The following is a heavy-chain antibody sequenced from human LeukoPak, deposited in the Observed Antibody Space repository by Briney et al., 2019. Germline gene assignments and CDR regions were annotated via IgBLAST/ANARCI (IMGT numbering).Heavy chain of an antibody. J-gene: IGHJ6*03. D-gene: IGHD1-26*01. CDR1: GFTFSSYL. CDR3: ARDPYSGSYGDYYYYYMDV. CDR2: ISSSSDYI. Sequence: GGSLRLSCAASGFTFSSYLMNWVRQAPGKGLQWVSSISSSSDYIYYADSVQGRFTISRDNAKNSMNLQMNSLRDEDTAVYYCARDPYSGSYGDYYYYYMDVWGKGTTVTISS. V-gene: IGHV3-21*01.